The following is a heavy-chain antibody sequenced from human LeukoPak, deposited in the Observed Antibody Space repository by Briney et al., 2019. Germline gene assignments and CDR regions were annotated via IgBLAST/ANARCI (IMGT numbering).Heavy chain of an antibody. V-gene: IGHV3-30*03. J-gene: IGHJ4*02. D-gene: IGHD6-13*01. Sequence: GGSLRLSCAASGFTFSSYGMHWVRQAPGKGLEWVAVISYDGSNKYYADSVKGRFTISRDNSKNTLYLQMNSLRAEDTAVYYCARDTAAGKGWRYYFDYWGQGTLVTVSS. CDR2: ISYDGSNK. CDR3: ARDTAAGKGWRYYFDY. CDR1: GFTFSSYG.